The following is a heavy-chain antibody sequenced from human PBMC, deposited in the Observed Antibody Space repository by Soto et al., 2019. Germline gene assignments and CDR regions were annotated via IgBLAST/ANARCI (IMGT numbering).Heavy chain of an antibody. Sequence: EVQLVESGGGLVQPGGSLRLSCAASGLTFSNYWMSWVRQVPGKGLAWVSNIKEDGSEKYYVDSVKGRFTISRDNAKNSVHLQMNSLRDEDTAVYYCVRFSILVSGRGRGAFFDSWGQGTPVTVSS. CDR1: GLTFSNYW. J-gene: IGHJ4*02. CDR3: VRFSILVSGRGRGAFFDS. V-gene: IGHV3-7*03. D-gene: IGHD6-19*01. CDR2: IKEDGSEK.